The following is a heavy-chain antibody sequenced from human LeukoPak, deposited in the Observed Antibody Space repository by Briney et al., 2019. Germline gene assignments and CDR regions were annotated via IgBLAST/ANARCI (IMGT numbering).Heavy chain of an antibody. D-gene: IGHD3-10*01. CDR1: GGSIGSSDHY. V-gene: IGHV4-39*07. J-gene: IGHJ4*02. CDR3: ARVIRGYYYGSGSYYNPNFYFDY. CDR2: IYHSGST. Sequence: SETLSLTCTVSGGSIGSSDHYWGWIRQSPGKGLEWIGSIYHSGSTYYNPSLKSRVTISVDTSKNQFSLKLSSVTAADTAVYYCARVIRGYYYGSGSYYNPNFYFDYWGQGTLVTVSS.